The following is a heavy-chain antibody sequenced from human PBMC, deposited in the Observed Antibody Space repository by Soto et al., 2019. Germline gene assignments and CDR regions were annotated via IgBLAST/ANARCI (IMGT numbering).Heavy chain of an antibody. V-gene: IGHV1-2*02. D-gene: IGHD5-18*01. J-gene: IGHJ4*02. Sequence: ASVKVSCKASGYTFIDYFIHWVRQAPGQGLEWMGWINPNSGDTNSAQKFQGRVAMTRDTSISTAYMELSGLRSDDTAVYYCARQLDTTMITDYWGQGTLVTVSS. CDR1: GYTFIDYF. CDR2: INPNSGDT. CDR3: ARQLDTTMITDY.